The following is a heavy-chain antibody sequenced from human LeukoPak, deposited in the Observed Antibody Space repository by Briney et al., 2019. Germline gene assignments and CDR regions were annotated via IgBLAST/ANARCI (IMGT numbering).Heavy chain of an antibody. CDR2: IYTSGST. CDR3: ARENSGSYREFDY. D-gene: IGHD1-26*01. V-gene: IGHV4-61*02. Sequence: PSETLSLTCTVSGGSISSSSYYWSWIRQPAGKGLEWIGRIYTSGSTNYNASLKSRVSMSVDTSKNQFSLKLSSVTAADTAVFYCARENSGSYREFDYWGQGTLVTVS. CDR1: GGSISSSSYY. J-gene: IGHJ4*02.